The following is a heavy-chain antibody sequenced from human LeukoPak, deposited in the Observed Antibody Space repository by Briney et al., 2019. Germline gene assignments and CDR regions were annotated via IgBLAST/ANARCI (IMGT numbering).Heavy chain of an antibody. Sequence: GASVKVSCKVSGYTLTELSMHWVRQAPGKGLEWMGGFDPEDGETIYAQKFQGRVTMTEDTSTDTAYMELSSLRSEDTAVYYCAKDPRNNRAFDIWGQGTMVTVSS. CDR2: FDPEDGET. V-gene: IGHV1-24*01. CDR3: AKDPRNNRAFDI. CDR1: GYTLTELS. J-gene: IGHJ3*02. D-gene: IGHD1/OR15-1a*01.